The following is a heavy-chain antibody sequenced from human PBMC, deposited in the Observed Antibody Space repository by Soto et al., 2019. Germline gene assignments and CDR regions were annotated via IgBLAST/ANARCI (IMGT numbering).Heavy chain of an antibody. CDR2: IKQDGSEE. Sequence: EVQLVEAGGGLVQPGGSLRLSCAASGFTFSTYWMTWVRQAPGKGLEWVANIKQDGSEEYYVDSVKGRLTISRDNAKNSLYLQMRSVRAEDTAVYFCARVPRNGAYLDYWGQGTLVTVSS. V-gene: IGHV3-7*03. D-gene: IGHD4-17*01. J-gene: IGHJ4*02. CDR1: GFTFSTYW. CDR3: ARVPRNGAYLDY.